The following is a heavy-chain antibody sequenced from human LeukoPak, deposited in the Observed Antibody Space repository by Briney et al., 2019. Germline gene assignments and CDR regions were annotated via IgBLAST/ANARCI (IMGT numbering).Heavy chain of an antibody. CDR3: ARKRFDY. CDR1: GFTVGSDY. D-gene: IGHD6-25*01. CDR2: ISSGGST. Sequence: GGSLRLSCAASGFTVGSDYMGWVRQAPEKGLEWVSLISSGGSTYYADSLKGRFTISRDNSKNTLYLQMNSLRAEDRAVYYCARKRFDYWGQGTLVTVSS. V-gene: IGHV3-66*01. J-gene: IGHJ4*02.